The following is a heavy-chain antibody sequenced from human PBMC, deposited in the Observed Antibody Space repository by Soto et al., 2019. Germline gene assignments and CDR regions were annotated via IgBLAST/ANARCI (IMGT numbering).Heavy chain of an antibody. D-gene: IGHD3-3*01. CDR1: GYTFTGYY. V-gene: IGHV1-2*02. J-gene: IGHJ3*02. CDR3: ARVPIYDFWSGYLSRDAFDI. CDR2: INPNSGGT. Sequence: VASVKVSCKASGYTFTGYYMHWVRQAPGQGLEWMGWINPNSGGTNYAQKFQGRVTMTRDTSISTAYMELSRLRSDDTAVYYCARVPIYDFWSGYLSRDAFDIWGQGTMVTVSS.